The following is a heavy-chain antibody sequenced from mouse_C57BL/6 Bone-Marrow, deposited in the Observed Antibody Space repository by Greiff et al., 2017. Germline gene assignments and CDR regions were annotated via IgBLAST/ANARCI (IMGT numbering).Heavy chain of an antibody. CDR3: ARGGDDGYLHWYFDV. J-gene: IGHJ1*03. V-gene: IGHV5-16*01. CDR2: INYDGSST. D-gene: IGHD2-3*01. Sequence: EVQRVESEGGLVQPGSSMKLSCTASGFTFSDYYMAWVRQVPEKGLEWVANINYDGSSTYYLDSLKSRFIISRDNAKNILYLQMSSLKSEDTATYYCARGGDDGYLHWYFDVWGTGTTVTVSS. CDR1: GFTFSDYY.